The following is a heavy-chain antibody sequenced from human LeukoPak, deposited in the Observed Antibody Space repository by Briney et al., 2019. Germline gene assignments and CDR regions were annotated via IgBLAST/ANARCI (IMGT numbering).Heavy chain of an antibody. CDR2: ISGSGGST. Sequence: PGGSLRLSCAASGLNFSKYAMTWVRQAPGKGLEWVSAISGSGGSTYYADSVKGRFTISRDNSKNTLYLQMNSLRAEDTAVYYCAKAWTRSSGWSYYYYMDVWGKGTTVTVSS. J-gene: IGHJ6*03. CDR3: AKAWTRSSGWSYYYYMDV. D-gene: IGHD6-19*01. V-gene: IGHV3-23*01. CDR1: GLNFSKYA.